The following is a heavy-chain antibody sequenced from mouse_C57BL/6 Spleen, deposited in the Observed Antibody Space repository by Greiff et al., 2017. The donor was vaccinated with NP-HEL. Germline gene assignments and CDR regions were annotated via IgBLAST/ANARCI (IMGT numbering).Heavy chain of an antibody. CDR2: INPNNGGT. CDR1: GYTFTDYN. Sequence: EVQLQQSGPELVKPGASVKIPCKASGYTFTDYNMDWVKQSHGKSLEWIGDINPNNGGTIYNQKFKGKATLTVDKSSSTAYMEFRSLTSEDTAVYYCARYEGPPAYWGQGTLVTVSA. D-gene: IGHD2-12*01. V-gene: IGHV1-18*01. CDR3: ARYEGPPAY. J-gene: IGHJ3*01.